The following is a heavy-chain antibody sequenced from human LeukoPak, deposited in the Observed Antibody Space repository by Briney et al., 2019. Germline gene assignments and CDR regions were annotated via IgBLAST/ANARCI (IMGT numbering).Heavy chain of an antibody. V-gene: IGHV3-23*01. CDR3: AKDPGGMATRTFDY. CDR2: ISGSGSIT. CDR1: GFTFNSYS. J-gene: IGHJ4*02. D-gene: IGHD6-6*01. Sequence: GGSLRLSCAASGFTFNSYSMSWVRQAPGKGLEWVSVISGSGSITFYADSVKGRFTISRDNSKNTLYLQMDSLRAEDTAVYHCAKDPGGMATRTFDYWGQGTLVTVSS.